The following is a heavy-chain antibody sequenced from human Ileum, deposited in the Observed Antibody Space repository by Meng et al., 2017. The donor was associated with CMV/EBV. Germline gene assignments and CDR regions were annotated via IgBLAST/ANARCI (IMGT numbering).Heavy chain of an antibody. D-gene: IGHD5-18*01. CDR1: GFTFSNFG. V-gene: IGHV3-30*18. CDR2: ISDDGNNK. CDR3: AKGRGYSYGGGFDY. J-gene: IGHJ4*02. Sequence: SGFTFSNFGMHGVRQAPGKGLEWVAVISDDGNNKYYVDSVKGRFTISRDNSKNTLYLQMNSLRADDTAVYYCAKGRGYSYGGGFDYWGQGTLVTVSS.